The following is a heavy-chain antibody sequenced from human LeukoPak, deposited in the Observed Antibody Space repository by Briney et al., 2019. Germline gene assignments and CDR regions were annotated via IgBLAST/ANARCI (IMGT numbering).Heavy chain of an antibody. D-gene: IGHD5-18*01. V-gene: IGHV1-8*03. Sequence: GASVKVSCKASGYTFTSYDINWVRQATGQGLEWMGWMNPNSGNTGYAQKFQGRVTITRNTSISTAYMELSSLRSEDTAVYYCARGEGYSYGSDYWGQGTLVTVSS. CDR3: ARGEGYSYGSDY. J-gene: IGHJ4*02. CDR1: GYTFTSYD. CDR2: MNPNSGNT.